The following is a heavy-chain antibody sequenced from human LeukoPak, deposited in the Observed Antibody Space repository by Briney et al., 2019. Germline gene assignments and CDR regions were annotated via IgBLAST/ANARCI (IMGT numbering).Heavy chain of an antibody. D-gene: IGHD4-17*01. CDR1: GFSLTTGGVG. CDR3: AHRRLIPSTTVTTGFDS. CDR2: IYWDSNK. V-gene: IGHV2-5*02. J-gene: IGHJ4*02. Sequence: SGPTLVKPTQTLTLTCTFSGFSLTTGGVGVGWIRQLPGKALEWLALIYWDSNKYYSPSLKSRLTITKDTSKNQVVLTMTNMDPVDTATYYCAHRRLIPSTTVTTGFDSWGQGILVTVSS.